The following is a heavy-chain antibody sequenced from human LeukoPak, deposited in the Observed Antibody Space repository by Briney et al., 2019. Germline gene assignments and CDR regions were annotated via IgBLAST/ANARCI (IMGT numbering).Heavy chain of an antibody. V-gene: IGHV4-34*01. Sequence: SETLSLTCAVYGGSFSGYYWSWIRQPPGTGLEWIGEINHSGSTNYNPSLKSRVTISVDTSKNQFSLKLSSVTAADTAVYYCARARRWLRTFDYWGQGTLVTVSS. J-gene: IGHJ4*02. CDR2: INHSGST. D-gene: IGHD5-12*01. CDR3: ARARRWLRTFDY. CDR1: GGSFSGYY.